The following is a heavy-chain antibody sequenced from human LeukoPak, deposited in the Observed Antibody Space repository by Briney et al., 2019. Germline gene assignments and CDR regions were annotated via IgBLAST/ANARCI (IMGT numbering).Heavy chain of an antibody. Sequence: GGSLILACAASGFTFSSYGMNWVRQAPGKGLEWVSGISGSGGTTYYADSVKGRFTISRDNSKNSLSLQVSSLRAEDTAVYYCAKTNGYYSDWGQGTLVTVSS. CDR3: AKTNGYYSD. J-gene: IGHJ4*02. CDR2: ISGSGGTT. D-gene: IGHD3-22*01. CDR1: GFTFSSYG. V-gene: IGHV3-23*01.